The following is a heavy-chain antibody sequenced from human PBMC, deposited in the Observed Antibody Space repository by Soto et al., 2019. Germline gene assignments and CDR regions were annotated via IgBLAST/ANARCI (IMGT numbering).Heavy chain of an antibody. D-gene: IGHD3-3*01. J-gene: IGHJ4*02. V-gene: IGHV1-8*01. CDR2: MNPNSGNT. CDR3: ARVKIHDWIDFDY. Sequence: QVQLVQSGAEVKKPGASVKVSCKASGYTFTSYDINWVRQATGQGLEWMGWMNPNSGNTGYAQKFQGRVSMTRNTSIGTAYVELSSLRSEDTAVYYCARVKIHDWIDFDYWGQGTLVTVSS. CDR1: GYTFTSYD.